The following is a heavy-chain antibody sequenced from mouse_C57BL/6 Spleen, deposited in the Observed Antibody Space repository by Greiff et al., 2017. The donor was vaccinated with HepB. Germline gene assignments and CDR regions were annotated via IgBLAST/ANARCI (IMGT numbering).Heavy chain of an antibody. CDR3: TNVYSYNYAMDY. J-gene: IGHJ4*01. V-gene: IGHV1-15*01. CDR1: GYTFTDYE. D-gene: IGHD2-12*01. CDR2: IDPETGGT. Sequence: VQLQQSGAELVRPGASVTLSCKASGYTFTDYEMHWVKQTPVHGLEWIGAIDPETGGTAYNQKFKGKAILTADKSSSPAYMELRSLTSEDSVVYYCTNVYSYNYAMDYWGQGTSVTVSS.